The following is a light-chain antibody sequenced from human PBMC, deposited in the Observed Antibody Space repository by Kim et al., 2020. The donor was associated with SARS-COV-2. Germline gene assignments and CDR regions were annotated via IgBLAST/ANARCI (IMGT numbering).Light chain of an antibody. CDR2: DVS. CDR3: CSYAGSYGVV. J-gene: IGLJ2*01. Sequence: GQSVTISCTGTSSDVGGYNYVSWYQQHPGKAPKLVIYDVSKRPSGVPDRFSGSKSGNTASLTISGLQAADEADYYCCSYAGSYGVVFGGGTKLTVL. V-gene: IGLV2-11*01. CDR1: SSDVGGYNY.